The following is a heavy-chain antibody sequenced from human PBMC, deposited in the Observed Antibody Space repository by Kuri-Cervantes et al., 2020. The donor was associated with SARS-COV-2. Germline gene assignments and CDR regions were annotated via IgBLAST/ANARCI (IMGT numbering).Heavy chain of an antibody. V-gene: IGHV4-39*01. D-gene: IGHD3-3*01. J-gene: IGHJ4*02. CDR2: IYYSGST. Sequence: GSLRLSCTVSGGSISSSSYYWGWIRQPPGKGLEWIGSIYYSGSTYYNPSLKSRVTISVDTSKNQFSLKLSSVTAADTAVYYYTTVGYYDFWSGFDYWGQGTLVTVSS. CDR1: GGSISSSSYY. CDR3: TTVGYYDFWSGFDY.